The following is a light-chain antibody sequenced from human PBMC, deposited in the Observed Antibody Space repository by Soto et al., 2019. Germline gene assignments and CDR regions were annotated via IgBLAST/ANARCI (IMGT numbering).Light chain of an antibody. V-gene: IGKV3-15*01. CDR3: QQYNNWRT. CDR1: QSVSNN. J-gene: IGKJ1*01. Sequence: EIVLTQSPGTLSLSPGERATLSCRASQSVSNNYLAWYQQKPGQPPRLLIYDASTRATGIPARISGSGSGTEFTLTISSLQSEDFAVYYCQQYNNWRTFGQGTKVDIK. CDR2: DAS.